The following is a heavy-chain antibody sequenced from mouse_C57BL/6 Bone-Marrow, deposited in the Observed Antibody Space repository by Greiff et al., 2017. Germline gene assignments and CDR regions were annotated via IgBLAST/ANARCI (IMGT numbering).Heavy chain of an antibody. J-gene: IGHJ4*01. CDR2: IDPSDSYT. CDR1: GYTFTSYW. CDR3: AREDYYAMDY. V-gene: IGHV1-50*01. Sequence: VQLQQPGAELVKPGASVKLSCKASGYTFTSYWMQWVKQRPGQGLEWIGEIDPSDSYTNYNQKFKGKATLTVDTSSSTAYMQLSSLTSEDSAVEYCAREDYYAMDYWGQGTSGTVSS.